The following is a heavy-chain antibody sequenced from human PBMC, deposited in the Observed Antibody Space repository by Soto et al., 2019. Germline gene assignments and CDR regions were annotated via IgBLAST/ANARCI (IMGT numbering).Heavy chain of an antibody. V-gene: IGHV3-30*18. CDR1: GFTFSSFA. Sequence: QVQLVESGGGVVQPGRSLTLSCAASGFTFSSFAMHWVRQAPGKGLEWVAVISYDGSEKSDADSVKGRFIISRDNSKNTLILQMNSLRVDDTAVYYCAKALGELSPESYDYWGQGTLITVSS. J-gene: IGHJ4*02. D-gene: IGHD3-16*02. CDR3: AKALGELSPESYDY. CDR2: ISYDGSEK.